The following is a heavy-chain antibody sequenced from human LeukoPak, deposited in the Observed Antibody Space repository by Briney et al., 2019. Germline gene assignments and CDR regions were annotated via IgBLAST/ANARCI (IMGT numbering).Heavy chain of an antibody. CDR2: ISYDGSNK. CDR1: GFTFSSYA. J-gene: IGHJ4*02. V-gene: IGHV3-30*04. CDR3: ARSPHPGVYYFDY. Sequence: GGSLRLSCAASGFTFSSYAMNWVRQAPGKGLEWVAVISYDGSNKYYADSVKGRFTISRDNSKNTLYLQMNSLRAEDTAVYYCARSPHPGVYYFDYWGQGTLVTVSS. D-gene: IGHD7-27*01.